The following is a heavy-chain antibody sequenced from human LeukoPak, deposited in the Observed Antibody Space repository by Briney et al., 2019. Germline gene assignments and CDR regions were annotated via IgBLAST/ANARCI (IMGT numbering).Heavy chain of an antibody. J-gene: IGHJ3*02. CDR3: ARGPWAAAGGSIDGPDI. Sequence: GGSLRLSCAASGFTVSSNYMSWVRQAPGKGLEWVSVIYPGGSTYYADSVKGRFTISRHNSENTLDLQMNSLRVEDTAVYYCARGPWAAAGGSIDGPDIWGQGTMVTVSS. CDR2: IYPGGST. CDR1: GFTVSSNY. V-gene: IGHV3-53*04. D-gene: IGHD6-13*01.